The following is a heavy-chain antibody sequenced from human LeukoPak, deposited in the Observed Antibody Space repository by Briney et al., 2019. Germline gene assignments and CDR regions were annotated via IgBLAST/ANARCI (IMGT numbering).Heavy chain of an antibody. CDR1: EFTFSSYE. Sequence: GGSLRLSCAASEFTFSSYEMNWVRQAPGKGLEWVSYISSTGITIYYADSVKGRFTISRDNSKNTLYLQMNSLRAEDTAVYYCASASSYWGQGTLVTVSS. CDR2: ISSTGITI. CDR3: ASASSY. J-gene: IGHJ4*02. D-gene: IGHD2/OR15-2a*01. V-gene: IGHV3-48*03.